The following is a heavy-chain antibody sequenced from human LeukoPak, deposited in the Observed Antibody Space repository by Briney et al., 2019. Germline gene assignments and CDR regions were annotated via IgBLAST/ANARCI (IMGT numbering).Heavy chain of an antibody. Sequence: PGGSLRLSCAASGFTFSNSWMHWVRQAPGKGLVWVSRIFSDGSDTTYADSVKGRFTISRDNAKNSLYLQMNSLRAEDTAVYYCARGASGYYHNDAFDIWGQGTMVTVSS. CDR1: GFTFSNSW. CDR2: IFSDGSDT. V-gene: IGHV3-74*01. CDR3: ARGASGYYHNDAFDI. D-gene: IGHD3-22*01. J-gene: IGHJ3*02.